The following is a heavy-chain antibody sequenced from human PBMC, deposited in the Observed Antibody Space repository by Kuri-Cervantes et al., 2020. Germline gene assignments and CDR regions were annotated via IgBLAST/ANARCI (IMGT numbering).Heavy chain of an antibody. CDR2: INPNSGGT. J-gene: IGHJ3*02. CDR3: ARQIVVDAFDI. V-gene: IGHV1-2*02. D-gene: IGHD3-22*01. CDR1: GYTFSGYY. Sequence: ASVKVSCKASGYTFSGYYMHWVRQPPGQGLEWMGWINPNSGGTNCAQKFQGRVTMTRDTSISTDYMELSRLRSDDTAVYYCARQIVVDAFDIWGQGTMVTVSS.